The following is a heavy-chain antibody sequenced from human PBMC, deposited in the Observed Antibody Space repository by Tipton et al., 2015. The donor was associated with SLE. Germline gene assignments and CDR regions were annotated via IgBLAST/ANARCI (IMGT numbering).Heavy chain of an antibody. V-gene: IGHV1-2*02. J-gene: IGHJ3*02. CDR1: GYSFTDYY. CDR3: ARDSTRAAFDI. Sequence: QLVQSGAEVKKPGASVKVSCKASGYSFTDYYMHWVRQAPGQGLEWMGWIYPNSGDTKYAQKFQGRVTMTRDTSISTAYMEVNRLTSDDTAVYYCARDSTRAAFDIWGQGTMVTVSP. CDR2: IYPNSGDT. D-gene: IGHD2-2*01.